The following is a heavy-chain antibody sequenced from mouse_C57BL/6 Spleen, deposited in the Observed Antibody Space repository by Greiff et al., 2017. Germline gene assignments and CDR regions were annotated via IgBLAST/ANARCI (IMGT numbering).Heavy chain of an antibody. CDR3: ARGLRGWFAY. CDR1: GYSITSCYD. CDR2: ISYSGST. J-gene: IGHJ3*01. D-gene: IGHD1-1*01. Sequence: DVQLQESGPGMVKPSQSLSLTCTVTGYSITSCYDWHWIRHFPGNKLEWMGYISYSGSTNYNPSLKSRISITHDTSKNHFFLKLNSVTTEDTATYYCARGLRGWFAYWGQGTLVTVSA. V-gene: IGHV3-1*01.